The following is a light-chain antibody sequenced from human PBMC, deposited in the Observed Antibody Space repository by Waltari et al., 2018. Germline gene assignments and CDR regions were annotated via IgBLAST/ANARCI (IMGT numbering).Light chain of an antibody. V-gene: IGKV3-11*01. Sequence: EIVLTQSPANLSLSPEERATLSCRASQTVRSALVWYHQKAGQAPRLIIYDASNRATGVPDRFSGSGSGTDFTLTINNLEAEDFGVYYCQQRGNWPPFTFGQGTRLEAK. CDR1: QTVRSA. CDR2: DAS. J-gene: IGKJ5*01. CDR3: QQRGNWPPFT.